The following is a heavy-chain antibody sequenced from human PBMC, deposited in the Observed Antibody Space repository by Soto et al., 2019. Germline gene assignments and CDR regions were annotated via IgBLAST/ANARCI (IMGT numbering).Heavy chain of an antibody. J-gene: IGHJ6*02. D-gene: IGHD2-15*01. CDR3: ARDCSGGSCYSSYYGMDV. CDR2: IYYSGST. V-gene: IGHV4-61*01. CDR1: CGSVSSGSYY. Sequence: PSETLSLTCTVSCGSVSSGSYYWSWIRQPPGKGLEWIGYIYYSGSTNYNPSLKSRVTISVDTSKNQFPLKLSSVTAADTAVYYCARDCSGGSCYSSYYGMDVWGQGTTVTVSS.